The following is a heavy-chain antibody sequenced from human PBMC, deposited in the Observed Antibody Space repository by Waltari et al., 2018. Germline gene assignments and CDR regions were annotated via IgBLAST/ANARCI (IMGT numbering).Heavy chain of an antibody. V-gene: IGHV1-69*09. CDR2: IIPMDGVT. CDR1: RGTFSISG. J-gene: IGHJ4*02. CDR3: ARDLGTTVTEPYFDS. Sequence: QVQLVQSGAEVKEPGSSVTVSCKASRGTFSISGIPWLRQAPGQGLEWMGRIIPMDGVTNYAQKFQGRVTISADKSTYTAYMDLSSLTSEDTAVYFCARDLGTTVTEPYFDSWGQGTLVTVSS. D-gene: IGHD4-17*01.